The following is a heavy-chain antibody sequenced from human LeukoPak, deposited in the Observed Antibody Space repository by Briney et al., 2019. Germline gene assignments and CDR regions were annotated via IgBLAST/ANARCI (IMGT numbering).Heavy chain of an antibody. V-gene: IGHV3-64*01. D-gene: IGHD3-10*01. CDR1: GFTLRSYA. CDR2: ISSNGGST. CDR3: ARVMIRGVTNFAFDY. J-gene: IGHJ4*02. Sequence: PGGSLRLSCAASGFTLRSYAMHWVRQAPGKGLEFVSAISSNGGSTSYAKSVKDRFTISRDNSKNTLYLQMGSLRAEDMAVYYCARVMIRGVTNFAFDYWGQGTLVTVSS.